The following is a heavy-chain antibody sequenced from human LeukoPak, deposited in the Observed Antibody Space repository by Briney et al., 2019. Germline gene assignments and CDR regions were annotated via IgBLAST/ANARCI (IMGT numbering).Heavy chain of an antibody. CDR1: GFTFDNYA. CDR3: ARDSQEFFQH. V-gene: IGHV3-43*02. Sequence: PGGSLRLSCAASGFTFDNYAIHWVRQAPGKGLEWVSLISGDGGSTYYADSMKGRFTISRDNSKNSPYLQMNSLRTEDTALYYCARDSQEFFQHWGQGTLVTVSS. J-gene: IGHJ1*01. CDR2: ISGDGGST.